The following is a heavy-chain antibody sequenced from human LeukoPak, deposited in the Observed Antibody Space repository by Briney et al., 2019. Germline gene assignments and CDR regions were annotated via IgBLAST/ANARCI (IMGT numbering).Heavy chain of an antibody. D-gene: IGHD4-23*01. CDR3: AKGGNSLAYGMDV. Sequence: GGSLRLSCAASGFTFSSYGMHWVRQAPGKGLEWVAVISSDGSNKYYADSVKGRFTISRDNSKDTLDLQMNSLRAEDTAVYYCAKGGNSLAYGMDVWGQGTTVTVSS. CDR2: ISSDGSNK. J-gene: IGHJ6*02. CDR1: GFTFSSYG. V-gene: IGHV3-30*18.